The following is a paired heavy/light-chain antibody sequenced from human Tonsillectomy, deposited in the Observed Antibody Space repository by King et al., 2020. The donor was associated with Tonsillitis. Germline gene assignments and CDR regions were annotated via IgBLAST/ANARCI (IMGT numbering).Heavy chain of an antibody. CDR1: GFTFSNYA. J-gene: IGHJ5*02. D-gene: IGHD6-19*01. Sequence: QLVESGGGLVQPGRSLRLSCEASGFTFSNYAMNWVRQAPGKGLEWVALISYDGSNKNYADSVKGRFTISRDNSKNTLYVEMSSLRIEDTAVYFCARSIAVAGTGWFDPWGQGTLVTVSS. CDR2: ISYDGSNK. CDR3: ARSIAVAGTGWFDP. V-gene: IGHV3-30-3*01.
Light chain of an antibody. J-gene: IGKJ4*01. CDR2: GAS. CDR1: QSVISN. Sequence: ETVMTQSPATLSVSPGKGVTLSCRASQSVISNLAWYQQKPGQAPRLLIYGASIRATGIPDRFSGSGSGTDFTLTISSLQSEDSAVYYCQHYNKWPSTFGGGTKVEI. CDR3: QHYNKWPST. V-gene: IGKV3-15*01.